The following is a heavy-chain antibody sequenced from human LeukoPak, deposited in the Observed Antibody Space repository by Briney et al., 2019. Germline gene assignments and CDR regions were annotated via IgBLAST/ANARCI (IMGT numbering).Heavy chain of an antibody. Sequence: PGGSLRLSCAASGFTFSSYAMHWVRQAPGKGLEYVSAISSNGGSTYYANSVKGRFTISRDNSKNTLYLQMGSLRAEDMAVYYCARVRNYYYYMDVWGKGTTVTVSS. V-gene: IGHV3-64*01. CDR1: GFTFSSYA. CDR2: ISSNGGST. J-gene: IGHJ6*03. CDR3: ARVRNYYYYMDV.